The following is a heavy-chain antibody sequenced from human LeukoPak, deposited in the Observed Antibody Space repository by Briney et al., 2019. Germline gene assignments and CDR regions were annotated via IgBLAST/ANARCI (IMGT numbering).Heavy chain of an antibody. CDR1: GLTFSDSA. CDR3: SRENGQDEC. D-gene: IGHD2-8*01. J-gene: IGHJ4*02. CDR2: IRSKANSYAT. V-gene: IGHV3-73*01. Sequence: GGSLRLSCAASGLTFSDSAIHGVRQASGKGLEWVGRIRSKANSYATAYAASVKGRFTIARDDSKNTAYLQMDSLKTEDTAEYYCSRENGQDECWGQGTLVTVSS.